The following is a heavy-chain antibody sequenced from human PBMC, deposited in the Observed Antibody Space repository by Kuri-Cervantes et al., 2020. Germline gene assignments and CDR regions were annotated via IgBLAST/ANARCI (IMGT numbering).Heavy chain of an antibody. CDR3: AKDRSRAYYDFCSGSYSYCMDF. J-gene: IGHJ6*02. D-gene: IGHD3-3*01. CDR2: ISYDGSNK. V-gene: IGHV3-30*18. Sequence: GESLKISCAASGFTFSSYGMHWVRQAPGKGLEWVAVISYDGSNKYYADSVKGRFTISRDNSKNTLYLQMNSLRADDTAVYYCAKDRSRAYYDFCSGSYSYCMDFWVQGTTVTVSS. CDR1: GFTFSSYG.